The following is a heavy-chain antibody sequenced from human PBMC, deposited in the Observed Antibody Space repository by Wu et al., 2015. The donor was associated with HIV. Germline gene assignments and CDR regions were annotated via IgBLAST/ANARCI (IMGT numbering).Heavy chain of an antibody. CDR1: GDGFTSYA. J-gene: IGHJ6*02. V-gene: IGHV1-69*05. CDR3: ARNTDSVATSLYSLGV. Sequence: QVPLMQSGPELKKPGSSVKVTCKASGDGFTSYAVSWVRQAPGQGLEWMGGINPLFGTTRHAQKFQDRITITTDEAKTIAYLELSSLRSEDTAVYYCARNTDSVATSLYSLGVWGQGTTVTVSS. CDR2: INPLFGTT. D-gene: IGHD6-19*01.